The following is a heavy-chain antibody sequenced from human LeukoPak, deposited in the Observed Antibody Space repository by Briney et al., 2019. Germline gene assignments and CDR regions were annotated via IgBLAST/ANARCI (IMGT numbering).Heavy chain of an antibody. V-gene: IGHV3-48*03. CDR1: GFTFSSYE. D-gene: IGHD1-1*01. CDR2: ISSSGSTI. CDR3: ARHDTTGTQD. Sequence: GGSLRLSCAASGFTFSSYEMNWVRQAPGKGLEWVSYISSSGSTIYYADSVKGRFTISRDNAKNSLYLQMNSLRAEDTAVYYCARHDTTGTQDWGQGTLVTVSS. J-gene: IGHJ4*02.